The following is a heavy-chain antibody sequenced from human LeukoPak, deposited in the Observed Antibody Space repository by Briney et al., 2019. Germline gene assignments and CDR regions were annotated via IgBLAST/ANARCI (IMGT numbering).Heavy chain of an antibody. CDR1: GFTFSSYG. D-gene: IGHD3-9*01. Sequence: GGPLRLSCAASGFTFSSYGMPWVRQAPGKGLEWVAVIWYDGSNKYYADSVKGRFTISRDNSKNTLYLQMDSLRAEDTAVYYCARGGYFDWLLYPSFDYWGQGTLVTVSS. CDR3: ARGGYFDWLLYPSFDY. CDR2: IWYDGSNK. J-gene: IGHJ4*02. V-gene: IGHV3-33*01.